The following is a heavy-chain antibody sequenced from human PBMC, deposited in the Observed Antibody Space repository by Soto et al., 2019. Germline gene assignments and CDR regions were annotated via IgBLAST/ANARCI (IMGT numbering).Heavy chain of an antibody. V-gene: IGHV1-69*02. J-gene: IGHJ4*02. CDR1: GGTFSSYT. CDR2: IIPILGIA. D-gene: IGHD3-10*01. Sequence: GASVKVSCKASGGTFSSYTISWVRQAPGQGLEWMGRIIPILGIANYAQKFQGRVTITADKSTSTAYMELSSLRSEDTAVYYCAIDGSGTYYYPGYWGQGTLVTVSS. CDR3: AIDGSGTYYYPGY.